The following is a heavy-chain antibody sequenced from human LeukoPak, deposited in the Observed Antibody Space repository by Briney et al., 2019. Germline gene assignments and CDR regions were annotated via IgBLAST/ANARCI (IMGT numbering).Heavy chain of an antibody. D-gene: IGHD2/OR15-2a*01. CDR1: GYTFTSYG. V-gene: IGHV1-18*01. J-gene: IGHJ5*02. CDR2: ISAYNGNT. Sequence: ASVKVSCKASGYTFTSYGISWVRQAPGQGLEWMGWISAYNGNTNYAQKLQGRVTMTTDTSTSTAYMELRSLRSDDTAVYYCARDLIVLKTSHNWFDPWGQGTLVTVSS. CDR3: ARDLIVLKTSHNWFDP.